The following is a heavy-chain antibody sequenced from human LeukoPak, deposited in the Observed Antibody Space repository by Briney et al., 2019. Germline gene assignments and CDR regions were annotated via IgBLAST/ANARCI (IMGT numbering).Heavy chain of an antibody. CDR1: GGSISSYY. V-gene: IGHV4-59*01. J-gene: IGHJ4*02. D-gene: IGHD3-22*01. CDR3: ARVRGYYDSSGYLSFFDY. Sequence: PSETLSLTXTVSGGSISSYYWSWIRQPPGKGLEWIGYIYYSGSTNYNPSLESRVTISVDTSKNQFSLKLSSVTAADTAVYYCARVRGYYDSSGYLSFFDYWGQGTLVTVSS. CDR2: IYYSGST.